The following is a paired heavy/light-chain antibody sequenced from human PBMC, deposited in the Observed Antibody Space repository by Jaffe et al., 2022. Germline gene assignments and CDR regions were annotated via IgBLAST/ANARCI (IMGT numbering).Heavy chain of an antibody. J-gene: IGHJ4*02. CDR1: GFTFSNYA. V-gene: IGHV3-23*01. CDR3: AKQVQYSSSGSDY. CDR2: LSAGGDST. D-gene: IGHD6-6*01. Sequence: EVQLLESGGGLVQPGGSLRLSCAASGFTFSNYAMNWVRQAPGKGLEWVSGLSAGGDSTYYADSVKGRFTISRDNSKNTVSLQMNSLRAEDTAVYFCAKQVQYSSSGSDYWGQGTLVTVSS.
Light chain of an antibody. V-gene: IGLV1-51*01. CDR2: DNN. CDR3: RTWDTSLSAGV. J-gene: IGLJ3*02. CDR1: SSNIGSNY. Sequence: QSVLTQPPSVSAAPGQKVTISCSGSSSNIGSNYVSWYQQFPGTAPKLLIYDNNKRPSGIPDRFSGSKSGTSATLGITGLQTGDEADYYCRTWDTSLSAGVFGGGTKLTVL.